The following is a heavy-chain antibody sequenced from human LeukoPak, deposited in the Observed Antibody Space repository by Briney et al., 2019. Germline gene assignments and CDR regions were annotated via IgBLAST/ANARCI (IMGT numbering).Heavy chain of an antibody. J-gene: IGHJ4*02. D-gene: IGHD3-10*01. V-gene: IGHV3-49*03. CDR3: SRAGWELIEVGFDY. Sequence: GGSLRLSCTTYGFSFGDYAMSWFRLPPGKGLEWVGFIRSKAYGRTADYAASVRGRFTISRDDSKSIAYLQMSSLKTEDTAVYYCSRAGWELIEVGFDYWGQGTLVTVSS. CDR2: IRSKAYGRTA. CDR1: GFSFGDYA.